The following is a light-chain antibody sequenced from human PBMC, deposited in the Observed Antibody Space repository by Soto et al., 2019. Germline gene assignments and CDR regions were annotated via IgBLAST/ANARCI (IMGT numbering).Light chain of an antibody. CDR1: SSDVGGFNY. Sequence: QSALTQPASVSGSPGQSITISCTGTSSDVGGFNYVSWYQQHPGKAPKLLIYDVSHRPSGVSNRFSGSKSGNTASLTISGLQAEDEADYYCSSYTNSDTLVFGGGTKVTVL. CDR3: SSYTNSDTLV. V-gene: IGLV2-14*01. CDR2: DVS. J-gene: IGLJ2*01.